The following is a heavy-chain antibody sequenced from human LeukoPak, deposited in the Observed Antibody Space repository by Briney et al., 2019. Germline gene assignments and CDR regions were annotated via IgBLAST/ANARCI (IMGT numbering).Heavy chain of an antibody. CDR2: INPNSSYT. CDR3: ARVVAGATSRGGAFDI. J-gene: IGHJ3*02. Sequence: ASVKVSCKASGYTFTGHYLHWVRQAPGQGLEWIGWINPNSSYTNFAHNFQGRVAVTRDTSIGTAYLNLVSLRSDDTAVYFCARVVAGATSRGGAFDIWGPGTVVTVSS. CDR1: GYTFTGHY. V-gene: IGHV1-2*02. D-gene: IGHD1-26*01.